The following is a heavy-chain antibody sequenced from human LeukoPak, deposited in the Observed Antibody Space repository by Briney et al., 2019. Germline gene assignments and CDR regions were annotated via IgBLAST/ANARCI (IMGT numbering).Heavy chain of an antibody. CDR1: GFTFSSYA. D-gene: IGHD6-13*01. V-gene: IGHV3-23*01. Sequence: GGSLRLSCAASGFTFSSYAMSWVRQAPGKGLEWVSAISGSGGSTYYADSVKGRFTISRDNSKNTLYLQMNSLRAEDTAVYYCAKAGYSSSWYGYYYYGMDVWGQGTTVTVSS. J-gene: IGHJ6*02. CDR2: ISGSGGST. CDR3: AKAGYSSSWYGYYYYGMDV.